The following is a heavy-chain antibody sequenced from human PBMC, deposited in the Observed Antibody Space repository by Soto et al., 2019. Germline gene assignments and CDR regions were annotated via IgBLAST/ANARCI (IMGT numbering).Heavy chain of an antibody. CDR3: ARSLDVFLWLGELLSLGFDS. CDR2: ISATGGST. CDR1: GFTFDNYA. J-gene: IGHJ4*02. V-gene: IGHV3-23*01. Sequence: EVQLMESGGGLVQPGGSLRLSCAASGFTFDNYAMNWVRQAPGKGLEWVSGISATGGSTYYAAAVRGRFGISRDNSKNTLDLQRISLRAEDTAVYYCARSLDVFLWLGELLSLGFDSWGQGTLVTASS. D-gene: IGHD3-10*01.